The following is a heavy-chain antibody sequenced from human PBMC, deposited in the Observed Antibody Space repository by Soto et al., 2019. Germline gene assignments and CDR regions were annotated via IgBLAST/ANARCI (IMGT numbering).Heavy chain of an antibody. CDR1: GFTFSSYG. CDR3: AGEVASGY. CDR2: ISYDGSVK. D-gene: IGHD2-21*01. J-gene: IGHJ4*02. Sequence: QVQLVESGGDVVQPGRSLRLSCAASGFTFSSYGMHWVRQAPGKGLEWVAVISYDGSVKYYADSVKGRFPISRDNSKNTLYLQMTSLRAEDTAVYYGAGEVASGYWGQGTLVTVSS. V-gene: IGHV3-30*03.